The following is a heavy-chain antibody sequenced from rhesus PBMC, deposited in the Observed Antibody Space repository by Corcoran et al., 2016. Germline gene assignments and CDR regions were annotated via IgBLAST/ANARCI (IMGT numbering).Heavy chain of an antibody. CDR1: GFTFSSYY. Sequence: EVQLVESGGGLVQPGGSLRLSCTGSGFTFSSYYMYWVRQAQGKGQEWVSANNTGGGNTWYTDSVKGRFTISKENAKNTLYLQMDSLRAEDTAVYYCANLRDYWGQGVLVTVSS. J-gene: IGHJ4*01. CDR2: NNTGGGNT. D-gene: IGHD2-27*01. CDR3: ANLRDY. V-gene: IGHV3-8*01.